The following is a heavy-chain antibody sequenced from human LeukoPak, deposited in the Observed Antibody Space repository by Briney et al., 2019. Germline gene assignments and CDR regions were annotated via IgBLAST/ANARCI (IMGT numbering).Heavy chain of an antibody. V-gene: IGHV4-34*01. CDR2: INHSGST. CDR3: ARGTTVIDY. Sequence: SETLSLTCAVYGGSFSGYYWSWIRQPPGKGLEWIGEINHSGSTNYNPSLKSRVTISVDTSKNQFSLKLSSVTAADTAVYYCARGTTVIDYWGQGTLVTVSS. J-gene: IGHJ4*02. CDR1: GGSFSGYY. D-gene: IGHD4-11*01.